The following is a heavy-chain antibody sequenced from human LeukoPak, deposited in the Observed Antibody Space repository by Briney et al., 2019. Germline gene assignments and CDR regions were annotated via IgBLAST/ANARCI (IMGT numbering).Heavy chain of an antibody. CDR2: IYSGGST. CDR1: GFTFSSYA. Sequence: GGSLRLSCVASGFTFSSYAMSWVRQAPGKGLEWVSVIYSGGSTYYADSVKGRFTISRDNSKNTLYLQMNSLRAEDTAVYYCATSGGTYYYDSSGLAYWGQGTLVTVSS. CDR3: ATSGGTYYYDSSGLAY. D-gene: IGHD3-22*01. J-gene: IGHJ4*02. V-gene: IGHV3-53*01.